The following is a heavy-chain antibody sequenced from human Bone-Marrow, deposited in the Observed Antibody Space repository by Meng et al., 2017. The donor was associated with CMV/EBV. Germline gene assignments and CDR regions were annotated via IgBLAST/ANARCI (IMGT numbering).Heavy chain of an antibody. CDR3: ARARITIFGVVNGAFDI. V-gene: IGHV1-69*10. J-gene: IGHJ3*02. D-gene: IGHD3-3*01. CDR2: ISPILGIA. Sequence: SVKVSCKASGCTFSSYAISWVRQAPGQGLEWMGGISPILGIANYAQKFQGRVTMTRDTSTSTVYMELSSLRSEDTAVYYCARARITIFGVVNGAFDIWGQGTMVTVSS. CDR1: GCTFSSYA.